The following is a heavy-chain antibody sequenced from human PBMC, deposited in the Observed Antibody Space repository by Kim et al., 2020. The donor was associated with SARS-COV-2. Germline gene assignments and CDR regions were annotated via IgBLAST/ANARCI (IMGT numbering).Heavy chain of an antibody. Sequence: ASVKVSCKTSGHTFTRDSIHWVRQAPGQELEWIVGIDCGNGNTIYSQKFQGRVTFTTDTSASTAYMELSSLRSEDSTVYYCLGGYYFDYWGQGTLVTVSS. J-gene: IGHJ4*02. CDR1: GHTFTRDS. D-gene: IGHD2-15*01. CDR2: IDCGNGNT. CDR3: LGGYYFDY. V-gene: IGHV1-3*01.